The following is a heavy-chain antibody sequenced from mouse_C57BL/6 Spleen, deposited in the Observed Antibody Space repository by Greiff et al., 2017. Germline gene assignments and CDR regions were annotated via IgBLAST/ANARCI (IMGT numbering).Heavy chain of an antibody. CDR2: INPSNGGT. CDR3: ARWRDGYYNYAMDY. Sequence: QVHVKQPGTELVKPGASVKLSCKASGYTFTSYWMHWVKQRPGQGLEWIGNINPSNGGTNYNEKFKSKATLTVDKSSSTAYMQLSSLTSEDSAVYYCARWRDGYYNYAMDYWGQGTSVTVSS. J-gene: IGHJ4*01. CDR1: GYTFTSYW. D-gene: IGHD2-3*01. V-gene: IGHV1-53*01.